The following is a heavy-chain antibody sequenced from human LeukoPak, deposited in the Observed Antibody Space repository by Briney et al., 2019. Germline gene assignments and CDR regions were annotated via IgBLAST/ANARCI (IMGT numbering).Heavy chain of an antibody. CDR2: IDYSGST. CDR1: GGSISSGGYY. D-gene: IGHD6-19*01. J-gene: IGHJ4*02. CDR3: ARDQRVGGQAGSHFDY. V-gene: IGHV4-31*03. Sequence: SQTLSLTCTVSGGSISSGGYYWSWIRQHPGKGLEWIGYIDYSGSTYYNPSLKSRLTISVDTSKNQFSLKLSSVTAADTAVYYCARDQRVGGQAGSHFDYWGQGTLVTVSS.